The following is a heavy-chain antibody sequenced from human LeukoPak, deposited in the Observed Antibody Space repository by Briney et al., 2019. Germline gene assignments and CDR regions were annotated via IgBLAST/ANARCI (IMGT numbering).Heavy chain of an antibody. Sequence: GGSLRLSCAASGFTFSSYAMSWVRQAPGKGLEWVSAISSSGGSTYYADSVKGRFTISRDNSKNTLYLQMNSLRAEDTAVYYCAKLMEGSGWYYFDYWGQGTLVTVSS. D-gene: IGHD6-19*01. V-gene: IGHV3-23*01. CDR1: GFTFSSYA. CDR3: AKLMEGSGWYYFDY. J-gene: IGHJ4*02. CDR2: ISSSGGST.